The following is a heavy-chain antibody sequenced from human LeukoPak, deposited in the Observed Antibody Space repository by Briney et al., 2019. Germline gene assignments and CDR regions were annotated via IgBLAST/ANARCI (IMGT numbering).Heavy chain of an antibody. CDR3: ARDSSDFDY. D-gene: IGHD6-25*01. CDR1: GFTFSSYE. Sequence: PGGSLRLSCAASGFTFSSYEMNWVRQAPGKGLEWVSYISSSGSTIYYADSVKGRFTISRDNAKNSLYLQMNSLRAEDTALYYCARDSSDFDYWGQGTLVTVSS. V-gene: IGHV3-48*03. J-gene: IGHJ4*02. CDR2: ISSSGSTI.